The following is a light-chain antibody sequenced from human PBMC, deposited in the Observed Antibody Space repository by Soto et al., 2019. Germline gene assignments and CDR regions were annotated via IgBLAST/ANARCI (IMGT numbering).Light chain of an antibody. V-gene: IGLV2-14*01. CDR2: GVN. CDR3: GSFTTGRIWV. J-gene: IGLJ3*02. Sequence: QSVLTQPASVSGSPGQSITLSCTGSSSDFGDDKYVFWYQQQPGKDPNLLIYGVNSRPSGISNRFSGSKSGNTASLTISGLQVEDEAEYFCGSFTTGRIWVFGGGTKLTVL. CDR1: SSDFGDDKY.